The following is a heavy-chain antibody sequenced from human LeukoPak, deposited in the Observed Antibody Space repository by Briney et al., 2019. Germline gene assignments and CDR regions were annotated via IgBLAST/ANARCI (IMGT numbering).Heavy chain of an antibody. CDR1: GGTFSSYA. CDR2: IIPIFGTA. J-gene: IGHJ4*02. CDR3: ARDPVAVEMATITVTDY. Sequence: ASVKVSCKASGGTFSSYAISWVRQAPGQGLEWMGGIIPIFGTANYAQKFQGRVTITADESTSTAYMELSSLRSEDTAVYYRARDPVAVEMATITVTDYWGQGTLVTVSS. V-gene: IGHV1-69*13. D-gene: IGHD5-24*01.